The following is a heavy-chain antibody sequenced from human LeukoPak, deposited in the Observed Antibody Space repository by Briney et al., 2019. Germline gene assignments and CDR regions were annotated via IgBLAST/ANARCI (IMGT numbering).Heavy chain of an antibody. J-gene: IGHJ4*02. CDR2: IYGGGST. CDR1: GFTVSSNY. CDR3: ATGGYLSPFDY. Sequence: PGGSLRLSCAASGFTVSSNYMSWVRQAPGKGLEWVSVIYGGGSTYYADSVKGRFTISRDNSKNTLYLQMNSLRAEDTAVYYCATGGYLSPFDYWGQGTLVTVSS. D-gene: IGHD2-21*02. V-gene: IGHV3-53*01.